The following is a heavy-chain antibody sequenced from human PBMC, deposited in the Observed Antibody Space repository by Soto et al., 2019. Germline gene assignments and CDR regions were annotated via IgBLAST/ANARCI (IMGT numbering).Heavy chain of an antibody. CDR3: ARDLCPLGSGSPCPTFGMDV. D-gene: IGHD3-10*01. CDR2: LKPDNGGT. CDR1: GYTFTGHY. J-gene: IGHJ6*02. Sequence: QVQLVQSGAEVKPPGASVKVSCKASGYTFTGHYMHWVRQVSGRRLEFLGWLKPDNGGTYYAPKFQGRVTFTRDTSNTIAYMAMSGLHSDDTAVYFCARDLCPLGSGSPCPTFGMDVWGQGTTVAVTS. V-gene: IGHV1-2*02.